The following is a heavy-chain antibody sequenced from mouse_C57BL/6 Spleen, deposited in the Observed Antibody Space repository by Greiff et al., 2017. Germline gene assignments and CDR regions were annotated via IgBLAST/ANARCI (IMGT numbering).Heavy chain of an antibody. V-gene: IGHV1-74*01. J-gene: IGHJ4*01. Sequence: QVHVKQPGAELVKPGASVKVSCKASGYTFTSYWMHWVKQRPGQGLEWIGRIHPSDSDTNYNQKFKGKATLTVDKSSSTAYMQLSSLTSEDSAVYYCAIRWLLRYYAMDYWGQGTSVTVSS. CDR2: IHPSDSDT. CDR1: GYTFTSYW. D-gene: IGHD2-3*01. CDR3: AIRWLLRYYAMDY.